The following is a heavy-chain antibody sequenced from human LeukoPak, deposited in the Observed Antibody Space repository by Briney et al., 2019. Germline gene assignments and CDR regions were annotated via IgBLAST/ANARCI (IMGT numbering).Heavy chain of an antibody. CDR2: MNPNSGNT. D-gene: IGHD3-3*01. CDR1: GYTFTSYD. Sequence: ASVKVSCKASGYTFTSYDINWVRQATGQGLEWMGWMNPNSGNTGYAQKFQGRVTITRNTSISTAYMELSSLRSEDTAVYYCARRGYDFLRGYYFDYWGQGTLVTVSS. J-gene: IGHJ4*02. CDR3: ARRGYDFLRGYYFDY. V-gene: IGHV1-8*03.